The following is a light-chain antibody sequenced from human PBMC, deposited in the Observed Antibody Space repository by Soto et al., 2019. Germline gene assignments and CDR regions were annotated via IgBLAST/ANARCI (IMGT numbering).Light chain of an antibody. J-gene: IGKJ1*01. CDR1: QTISSNF. Sequence: EIVLTQSPGTLSLSPGDTATLSCRASQTISSNFLAWYQQKPGQAPRLLIYTVSTRATGVPDRFSGSGSGTDFTLTITSLETDDFAVYYCQQCGSSPWTFGQGTKVDIK. CDR3: QQCGSSPWT. CDR2: TVS. V-gene: IGKV3-20*01.